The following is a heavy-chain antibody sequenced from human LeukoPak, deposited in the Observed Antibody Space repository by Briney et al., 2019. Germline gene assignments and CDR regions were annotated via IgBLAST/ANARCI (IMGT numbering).Heavy chain of an antibody. Sequence: SETLSLTCAVYGGSFSGYYWSWIRQPPGKGPEWIGEINHSGSTNYNPSLKSRVTISVDTSKNQFSLKLSSVTAADTAVYYCARGWYYFDYWGQGTLVTVSS. CDR1: GGSFSGYY. D-gene: IGHD2-15*01. CDR2: INHSGST. J-gene: IGHJ4*02. CDR3: ARGWYYFDY. V-gene: IGHV4-34*01.